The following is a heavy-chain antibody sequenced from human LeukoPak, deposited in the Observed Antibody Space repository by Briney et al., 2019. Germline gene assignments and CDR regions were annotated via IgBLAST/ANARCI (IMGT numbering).Heavy chain of an antibody. CDR2: IRSKVNSYAT. CDR3: AKDGGVYGEIYYYYYMDV. Sequence: GGSLRLSCAASGFTFSGSAMHWVRQASGKGLEWVGRIRSKVNSYATAYAASVKGRFTISRDDSKNTAYLQMNSLKTEDTAVYYCAKDGGVYGEIYYYYYMDVWGKGTTVTVSS. V-gene: IGHV3-73*01. J-gene: IGHJ6*03. CDR1: GFTFSGSA. D-gene: IGHD4/OR15-4a*01.